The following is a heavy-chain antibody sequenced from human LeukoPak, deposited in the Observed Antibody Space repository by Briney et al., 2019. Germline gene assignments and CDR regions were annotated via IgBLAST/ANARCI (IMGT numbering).Heavy chain of an antibody. V-gene: IGHV1-18*01. CDR3: ARGGFDY. CDR1: GYTFTSYG. CDR2: ISAYNGNT. D-gene: IGHD5-12*01. Sequence: GASVKVSCKASGYTFTSYGISWVRQAPGQGLEWMGWISAYNGNTNYAQNLQGRITITMTTDTSTSTAYMELRSLRSDDTAVYYCARGGFDYWGQGTLVTVSS. J-gene: IGHJ4*02.